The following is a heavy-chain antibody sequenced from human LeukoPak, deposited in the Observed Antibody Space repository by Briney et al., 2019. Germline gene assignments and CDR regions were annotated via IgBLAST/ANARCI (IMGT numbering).Heavy chain of an antibody. Sequence: SVKVSCKASGGTFSSYAISWVRQAPGQGLEWMGGIIPIFGTANYAQKFQGRVTITADESTSTAYMELSSLRSEDTAVYYCARGIGYRYYYYYGMDVWGQGTTVTVSS. J-gene: IGHJ6*02. CDR1: GGTFSSYA. CDR3: ARGIGYRYYYYYGMDV. D-gene: IGHD5-24*01. V-gene: IGHV1-69*13. CDR2: IIPIFGTA.